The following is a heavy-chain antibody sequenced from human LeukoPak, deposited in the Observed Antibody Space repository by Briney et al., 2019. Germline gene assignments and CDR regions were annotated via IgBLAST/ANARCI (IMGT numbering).Heavy chain of an antibody. V-gene: IGHV3-33*01. D-gene: IGHD6-13*01. Sequence: GGSLRLSCAASGFTFSSYGMHWVRQAPGKGLEWVSVIWYDGSNKYYADSVKGRFTISRDNSKNTLYLQMNSLRAEDTAVYYCAGDGGYSSSWYGDYYYGMDVWGQGTTVTVSS. J-gene: IGHJ6*02. CDR1: GFTFSSYG. CDR3: AGDGGYSSSWYGDYYYGMDV. CDR2: IWYDGSNK.